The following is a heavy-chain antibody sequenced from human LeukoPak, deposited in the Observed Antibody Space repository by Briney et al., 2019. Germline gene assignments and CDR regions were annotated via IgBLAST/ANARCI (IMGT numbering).Heavy chain of an antibody. CDR3: ARDRNYYDSGGYRYNAY. Sequence: GGSLRLSCAASGFTFSDYYMTWIRQAPGKGLEWVSYISNSGTTVYYTDSVKGRFTISRDNAKNSPYLQMNSLRAQDTAVYYCARDRNYYDSGGYRYNAYWGQGILVTVSS. J-gene: IGHJ4*02. CDR1: GFTFSDYY. D-gene: IGHD3-22*01. CDR2: ISNSGTTV. V-gene: IGHV3-11*01.